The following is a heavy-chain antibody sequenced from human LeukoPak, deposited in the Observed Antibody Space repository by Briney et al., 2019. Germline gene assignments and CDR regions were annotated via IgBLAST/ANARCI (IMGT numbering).Heavy chain of an antibody. CDR2: IYHSGST. CDR3: ARERDSGSYYFDY. Sequence: SGTLSLNCAVSGGSISSSNWWSWVRQPPGKGLEWIGEIYHSGSTNYNPSLKSRVTISVDKSKNQFSLKLSSVTAADTAVYYCARERDSGSYYFDYWGQGTLVTVSS. CDR1: GGSISSSNW. V-gene: IGHV4-4*02. J-gene: IGHJ4*02. D-gene: IGHD1-26*01.